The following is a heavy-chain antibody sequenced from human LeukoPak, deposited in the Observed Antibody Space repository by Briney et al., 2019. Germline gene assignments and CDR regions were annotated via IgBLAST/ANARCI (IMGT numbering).Heavy chain of an antibody. Sequence: PSETLSLTCTVSGGSISSSSYYWGWIRQPPGKGLEWIRSIYYSGSTYYNPSLKSRVTISVDASKNQFSLKLSSVTAADTAVYYCARPRLVYDAWFDPWGQGTLVTVSS. CDR3: ARPRLVYDAWFDP. CDR2: IYYSGST. V-gene: IGHV4-39*01. D-gene: IGHD5/OR15-5a*01. J-gene: IGHJ5*02. CDR1: GGSISSSSYY.